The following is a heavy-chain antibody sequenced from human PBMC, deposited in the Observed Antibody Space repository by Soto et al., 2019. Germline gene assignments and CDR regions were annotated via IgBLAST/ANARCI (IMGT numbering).Heavy chain of an antibody. Sequence: RLSCAASGFTFRSYAMHWVRQAPGKGLELVAVISYDGSNKYYADSVKGRFTISRDNSKNTLYLQMNSLRAEDTAVYYCARDNTLLVVAATSFDYWGQGTLVTVSS. V-gene: IGHV3-30-3*01. D-gene: IGHD2-15*01. CDR2: ISYDGSNK. CDR1: GFTFRSYA. J-gene: IGHJ4*02. CDR3: ARDNTLLVVAATSFDY.